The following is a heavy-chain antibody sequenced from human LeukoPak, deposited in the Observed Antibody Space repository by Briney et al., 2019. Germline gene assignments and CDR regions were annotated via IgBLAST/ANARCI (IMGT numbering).Heavy chain of an antibody. CDR1: GGSISSYY. D-gene: IGHD3-10*01. CDR2: IYYSGST. J-gene: IGHJ4*02. V-gene: IGHV4-59*13. CDR3: AKVGDFGSGTSFDY. Sequence: PSETLSLTCTVSGGSISSYYWSWIRQPPGKGLEWIGYIYYSGSTNYNPSLKSRVTISVDTSKNQFSLKLSSVTAADTAVYYCAKVGDFGSGTSFDYWGQGTLVTVSS.